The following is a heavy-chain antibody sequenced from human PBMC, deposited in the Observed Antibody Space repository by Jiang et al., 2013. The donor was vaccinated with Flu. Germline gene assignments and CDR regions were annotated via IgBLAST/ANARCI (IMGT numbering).Heavy chain of an antibody. J-gene: IGHJ4*02. Sequence: SCAASGFTFSSYWMSWVRQAPGKGLEWVANIKQDGSEKYYVDSVKGRFTISRDNARNSLYLQMTSLRAEDTALYYCARDRVRGLDYWGQGTLVTVSS. CDR2: IKQDGSEK. V-gene: IGHV3-7*01. CDR1: GFTFSSYW. CDR3: ARDRVRGLDY. D-gene: IGHD3-10*02.